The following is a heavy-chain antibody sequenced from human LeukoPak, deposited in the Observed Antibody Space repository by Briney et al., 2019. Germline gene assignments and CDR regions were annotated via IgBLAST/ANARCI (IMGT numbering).Heavy chain of an antibody. CDR1: GFTFSSYG. CDR2: IWYDGSNK. D-gene: IGHD6-19*01. Sequence: GRSLRLSCAASGFTFSSYGMHWVRQAPGKGLEWVAVIWYDGSNKYYADSVKGRFTISRDNSKSTLYLQMNSLRAEDTAVYYCARDYAVVAGTEYYFDYWGQGTLVTVSS. CDR3: ARDYAVVAGTEYYFDY. J-gene: IGHJ4*02. V-gene: IGHV3-33*01.